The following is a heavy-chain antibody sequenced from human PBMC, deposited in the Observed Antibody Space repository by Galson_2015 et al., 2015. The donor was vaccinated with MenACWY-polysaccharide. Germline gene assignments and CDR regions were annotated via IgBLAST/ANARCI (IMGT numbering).Heavy chain of an antibody. Sequence: SLRLSCAASGFTFDTYSLIWVRQAPGQGLQWVSAISGNSAYIYYADSVKGRFTISRDNAKNSLYLQMNSLRAEDTAIYYCASRTRFRTGYGPEDYWGQGTLVTVSS. CDR2: ISGNSAYI. D-gene: IGHD5-18*01. CDR3: ASRTRFRTGYGPEDY. CDR1: GFTFDTYS. J-gene: IGHJ4*02. V-gene: IGHV3-21*01.